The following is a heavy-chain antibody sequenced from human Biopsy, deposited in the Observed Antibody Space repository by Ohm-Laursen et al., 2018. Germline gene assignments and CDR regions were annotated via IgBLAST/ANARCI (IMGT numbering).Heavy chain of an antibody. Sequence: SDTLSLTCAVNGESSSGYFWNWIRQPPGKGLEWIGEINQSGSTKYNPSLKRRATLSADSSNSQFSLRLTSVTAADTAIYYCARGSGYFKLDVWDQGTTVIVSS. V-gene: IGHV4-34*01. D-gene: IGHD5-12*01. J-gene: IGHJ6*02. CDR3: ARGSGYFKLDV. CDR2: INQSGST. CDR1: GESSSGYF.